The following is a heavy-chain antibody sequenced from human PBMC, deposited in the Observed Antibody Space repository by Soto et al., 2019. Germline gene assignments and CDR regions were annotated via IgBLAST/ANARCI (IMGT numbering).Heavy chain of an antibody. Sequence: GGPLRLSCAASGFTFSSYAMSWFRQAPGKGLEWVSAISGSGGSTYYADSVKGRFTISRDNSKNTLYLQMNSLRAKDTAVYYCAANRGYNYYYGMDVWGQGTTVTVSS. CDR2: ISGSGGST. CDR3: AANRGYNYYYGMDV. J-gene: IGHJ6*02. V-gene: IGHV3-23*01. CDR1: GFTFSSYA. D-gene: IGHD3-22*01.